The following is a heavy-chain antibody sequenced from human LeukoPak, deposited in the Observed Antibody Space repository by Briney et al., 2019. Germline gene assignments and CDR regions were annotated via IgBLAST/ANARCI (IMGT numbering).Heavy chain of an antibody. D-gene: IGHD1-26*01. CDR1: GGSISSYY. CDR2: IYYSGST. Sequence: SETLSLTCTVSGGSISSYYWSWIRQPPGKGLGWIGYIYYSGSTNYNPSLKSRVTISVDTSKNQFSLKLSSVTAADTAVYCCARGASGSYYWFDPWGQGTLVTVSS. CDR3: ARGASGSYYWFDP. V-gene: IGHV4-59*01. J-gene: IGHJ5*02.